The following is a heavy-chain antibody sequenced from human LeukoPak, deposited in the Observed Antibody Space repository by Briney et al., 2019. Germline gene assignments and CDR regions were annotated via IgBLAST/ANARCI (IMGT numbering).Heavy chain of an antibody. CDR3: AREVYSSPGDWFDP. J-gene: IGHJ5*02. CDR2: IYYRGSP. CDR1: GGSISSYY. V-gene: IGHV4-59*01. Sequence: SETLSLTCTVSGGSISSYYWSWIRPPPGEGLEGIGYIYYRGSPNYHPSPKRRVTISGDTSKKLFSLNVIYSPAADTPVYYCAREVYSSPGDWFDPWGQGPLVTVPS. D-gene: IGHD6-13*01.